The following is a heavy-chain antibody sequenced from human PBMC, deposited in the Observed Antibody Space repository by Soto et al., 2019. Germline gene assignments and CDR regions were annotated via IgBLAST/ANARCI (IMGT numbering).Heavy chain of an antibody. CDR2: INHSGST. J-gene: IGHJ4*02. D-gene: IGHD7-27*01. CDR3: ASNGGPAPHNRAAY. CDR1: GGSFSGYY. V-gene: IGHV4-34*01. Sequence: SETLSLTCAVYGGSFSGYYWSWIRQPPGKGLEWIGEINHSGSTNYNPSLKSRVTISVDTSKNQFSLQLSSVTAADTAVYYCASNGGPAPHNRAAYWGQLTLVTVSS.